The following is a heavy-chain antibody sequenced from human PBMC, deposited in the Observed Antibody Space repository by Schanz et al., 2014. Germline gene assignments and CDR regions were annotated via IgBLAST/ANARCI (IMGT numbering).Heavy chain of an antibody. Sequence: EVQLVESGGGLVQPGGSLRLSCAASGFSFNNYWMTWFRQAPGKGLEWVANIIHDGSEKFYVDSVKGRFTISRDNAKNSLSLQMDALRAEDAAVDYCARDLRNSRPSYYDHWGQGTLVTVSA. CDR1: GFSFNNYW. V-gene: IGHV3-7*01. D-gene: IGHD6-13*01. CDR3: ARDLRNSRPSYYDH. CDR2: IIHDGSEK. J-gene: IGHJ4*02.